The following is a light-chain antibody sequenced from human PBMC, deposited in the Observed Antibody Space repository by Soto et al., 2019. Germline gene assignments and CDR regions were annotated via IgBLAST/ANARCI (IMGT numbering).Light chain of an antibody. CDR1: QSFRGL. Sequence: EVVLTQSPVTLSLSPGERATLSCRASQSFRGLLAWYQQKPGQAPRLLIYDAYNRATGIPARFSGSGSGTDFTLTISSLEPEDFAVYYCQQYGTSPITFGQGTRLEIK. CDR2: DAY. CDR3: QQYGTSPIT. J-gene: IGKJ5*01. V-gene: IGKV3-11*01.